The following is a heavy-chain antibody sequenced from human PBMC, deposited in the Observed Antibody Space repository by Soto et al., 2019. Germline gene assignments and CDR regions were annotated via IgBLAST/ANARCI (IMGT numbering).Heavy chain of an antibody. Sequence: PSQTLSLTCAISGGSVSSNSAAWNWIRQSPSRGLEWLGRTYYRSKWYNDYAVSVKSRITINPDTSKNQFSLQLNSVTPEDTAVYYSARASGPKYSSGWYFRYWGQGTLVTVSS. CDR3: ARASGPKYSSGWYFRY. CDR2: TYYRSKWYN. D-gene: IGHD6-19*01. J-gene: IGHJ4*02. V-gene: IGHV6-1*01. CDR1: GGSVSSNSAA.